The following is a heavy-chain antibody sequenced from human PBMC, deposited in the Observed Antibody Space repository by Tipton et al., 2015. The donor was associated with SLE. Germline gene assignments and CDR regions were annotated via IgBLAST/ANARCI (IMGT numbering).Heavy chain of an antibody. Sequence: TLSLTCTVSGGSISSYYCSWIRQPPGKGLEWIGSIYYSGSTYYNPSLKSRVTISVDTSKNQFSLKLSSVTAADTAVYYCARDTAEWFFDYWGQGTLVTVSS. D-gene: IGHD3-3*01. CDR2: IYYSGST. CDR1: GGSISSYY. V-gene: IGHV4-59*01. J-gene: IGHJ4*02. CDR3: ARDTAEWFFDY.